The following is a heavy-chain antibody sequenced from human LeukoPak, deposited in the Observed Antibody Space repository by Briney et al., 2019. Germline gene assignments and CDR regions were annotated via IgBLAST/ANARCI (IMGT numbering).Heavy chain of an antibody. D-gene: IGHD3-10*01. CDR1: GFSLSNFQ. CDR3: MRDYMGWFDP. V-gene: IGHV3-30-3*01. CDR2: ISLDGSTE. Sequence: GGSLRLSCVASGFSLSNFQMYWVRQAPGKGLEWVSIISLDGSTEFYADSVKGRFTISGDTASNTMHLEMNNLRIEDTAVYYCMRDYMGWFDPWGQGSLVAVSS. J-gene: IGHJ5*02.